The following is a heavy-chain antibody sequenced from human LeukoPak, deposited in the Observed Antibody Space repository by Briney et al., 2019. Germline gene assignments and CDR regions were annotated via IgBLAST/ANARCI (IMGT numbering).Heavy chain of an antibody. J-gene: IGHJ3*02. D-gene: IGHD3-10*01. V-gene: IGHV1-46*01. CDR2: INPSGGDT. CDR3: ARDRIKMGRRIIMVRGVRGDAFDI. CDR1: GYTFTSYY. Sequence: GASVKVSCKASGYTFTSYYMHWVRQAPGQGLEWMGIINPSGGDTTYAQKFQGRVTLTRDTSTSTVYMELSSLRSEDTAVYYCARDRIKMGRRIIMVRGVRGDAFDIWGQGTMVTVSS.